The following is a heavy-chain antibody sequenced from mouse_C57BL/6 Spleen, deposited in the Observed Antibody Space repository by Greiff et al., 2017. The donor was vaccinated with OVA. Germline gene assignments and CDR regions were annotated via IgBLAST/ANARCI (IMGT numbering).Heavy chain of an antibody. V-gene: IGHV1-52*01. CDR3: ARTTVVARDYYAMDY. Sequence: QVQLQQPGAELVRPGSSVKLSCKASGYTFTSYWMHWVKQRPIQGLEWIGNIDPSDSETHYNQKFKDKATLTVDKSSSTAYMQLSSLTSEDSAVYYCARTTVVARDYYAMDYWGQGTSVTVSS. CDR1: GYTFTSYW. CDR2: IDPSDSET. D-gene: IGHD1-1*01. J-gene: IGHJ4*01.